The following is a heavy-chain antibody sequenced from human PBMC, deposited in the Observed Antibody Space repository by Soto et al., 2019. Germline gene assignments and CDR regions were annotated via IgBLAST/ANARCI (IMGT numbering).Heavy chain of an antibody. Sequence: SVKVSCKASGFTFTSSAMQWVRQARGQRLEWIGWIVVGSGNTNYAQKFQERVTITRDMSTSTAYMELSSLRSEDTAVYYCASDLVLIYYFFWSGYYPGGAFDIWGQRTMVTVSS. D-gene: IGHD3-3*01. CDR3: ASDLVLIYYFFWSGYYPGGAFDI. CDR2: IVVGSGNT. CDR1: GFTFTSSA. J-gene: IGHJ3*02. V-gene: IGHV1-58*02.